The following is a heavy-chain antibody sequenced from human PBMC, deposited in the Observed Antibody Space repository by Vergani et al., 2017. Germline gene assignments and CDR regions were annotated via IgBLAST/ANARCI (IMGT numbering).Heavy chain of an antibody. J-gene: IGHJ6*02. CDR3: ARDKGYYDSSGYSPYYYYGMDV. CDR2: IYTSGST. V-gene: IGHV4-4*07. Sequence: QVQLQESGPGLVKPSETLSLTCTVSGGSISSYYWSWIRQPAGKGLEWIGRIYTSGSTNYNPSLKSRVTMSVDTSKNQFSLKLSSVTAADTAVYYCARDKGYYDSSGYSPYYYYGMDVWGQGTTVTVSS. CDR1: GGSISSYY. D-gene: IGHD3-22*01.